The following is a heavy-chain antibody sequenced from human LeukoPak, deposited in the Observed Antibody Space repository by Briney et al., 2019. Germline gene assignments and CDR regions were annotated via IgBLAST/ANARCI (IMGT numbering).Heavy chain of an antibody. Sequence: SETLSLTGAVYGVSFSGYYWSWIRQPPGKGLEWIGEINHSGSTNYNPSLKSRVTISVDTSKNQFSLKLSSVTAADTAVYCARGGGGWYIDYWGQGTLVTVSS. D-gene: IGHD6-19*01. J-gene: IGHJ4*02. CDR1: GVSFSGYY. CDR3: ARGGGGWYIDY. V-gene: IGHV4-34*01. CDR2: INHSGST.